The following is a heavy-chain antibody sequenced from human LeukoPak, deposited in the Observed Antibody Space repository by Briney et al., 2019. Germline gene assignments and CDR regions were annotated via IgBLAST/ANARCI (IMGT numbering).Heavy chain of an antibody. Sequence: ASVKASCKASGYTFTGYYMHWVRQAPGQGLEWMGWLNPNTLVTNYAQHFQGRVSMTWDTSISTGYMDLHSLTSDDTAVYYCARKDGGRDGMDVWGQGTTVTVSS. J-gene: IGHJ6*02. CDR3: ARKDGGRDGMDV. D-gene: IGHD4-23*01. CDR1: GYTFTGYY. CDR2: LNPNTLVT. V-gene: IGHV1-2*02.